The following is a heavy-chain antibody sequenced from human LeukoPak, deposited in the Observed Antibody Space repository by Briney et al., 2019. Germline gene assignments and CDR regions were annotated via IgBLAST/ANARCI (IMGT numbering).Heavy chain of an antibody. D-gene: IGHD4-17*01. V-gene: IGHV4-59*01. CDR2: IYYSGST. CDR1: GGSISSYY. J-gene: IGHJ5*02. CDR3: ARVRGLDYGDYVWFDP. Sequence: SETLSLTCTVSGGSISSYYWSWIRQPPGKGLEWIGYIYYSGSTSYNPSLKSRVTISVDTSKNQFSLKLSSVTAADTAVYYCARVRGLDYGDYVWFDPWGQGTLVTVSS.